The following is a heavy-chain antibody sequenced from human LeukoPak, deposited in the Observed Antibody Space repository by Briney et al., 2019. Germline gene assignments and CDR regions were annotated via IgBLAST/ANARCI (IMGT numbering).Heavy chain of an antibody. V-gene: IGHV3-21*01. CDR2: ISSRGRYI. J-gene: IGHJ6*02. CDR1: GFMFSNSD. CDR3: VRDRRDYHFGMDV. Sequence: GGSLRLSCAASGFMFSNSDMNWVRQAPGKGLEWVSSISSRGRYIYYADSVKGRFTISRDNTQNSLSLQMNSLRVEDTAVYYCVRDRRDYHFGMDVWGQGTTVTVSS.